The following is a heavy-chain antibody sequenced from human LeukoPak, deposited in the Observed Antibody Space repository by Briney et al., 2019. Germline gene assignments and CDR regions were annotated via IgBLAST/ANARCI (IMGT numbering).Heavy chain of an antibody. CDR1: GGNFDDYG. D-gene: IGHD6-13*01. Sequence: PGGSLRLSCAASGGNFDDYGMSWVRQAPGKGLEWVSGINWDGGNRHYSDSVKGRFTISKDNAAKSLYLQMNSLRDEDTAFYYCVKDVGSNWYSFDSWGQGTLVTVSS. J-gene: IGHJ4*02. V-gene: IGHV3-20*04. CDR2: INWDGGNR. CDR3: VKDVGSNWYSFDS.